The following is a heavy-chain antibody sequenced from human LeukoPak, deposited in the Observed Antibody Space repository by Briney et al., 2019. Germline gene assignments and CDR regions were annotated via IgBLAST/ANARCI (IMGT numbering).Heavy chain of an antibody. Sequence: GGSLRLSCAASGFTLTTYWMSWVRQAPGKGLEFVANIKQDGSEKYYVDSVKGRFTVSRDNAKNSLYLQMNSLRAEDTAVYYCAREELSYWGQGTLVTVSS. CDR1: GFTLTTYW. J-gene: IGHJ4*02. CDR3: AREELSY. V-gene: IGHV3-7*01. CDR2: IKQDGSEK. D-gene: IGHD1-26*01.